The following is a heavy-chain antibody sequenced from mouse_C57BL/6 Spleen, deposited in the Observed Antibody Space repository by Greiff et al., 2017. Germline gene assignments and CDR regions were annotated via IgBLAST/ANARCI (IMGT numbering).Heavy chain of an antibody. Sequence: EVQLQQSGPELVKPGASVKIPCKASGYTFTDYNMDWVKQSHGKSLEWIGDINPNNGGTIYNQKFKGKATLTVDKSSSTAYMELRSLTSEDTAVYYCARGTTVVATDYAMDYWGQGNSVTVSS. CDR3: ARGTTVVATDYAMDY. J-gene: IGHJ4*01. V-gene: IGHV1-18*01. CDR1: GYTFTDYN. D-gene: IGHD1-1*01. CDR2: INPNNGGT.